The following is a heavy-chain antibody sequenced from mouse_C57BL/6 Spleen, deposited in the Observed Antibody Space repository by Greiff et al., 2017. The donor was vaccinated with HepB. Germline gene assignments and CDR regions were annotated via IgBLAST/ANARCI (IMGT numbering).Heavy chain of an antibody. CDR3: AREEDYSHPGDY. CDR2: IYPRSGNT. CDR1: GYTFTSYG. J-gene: IGHJ2*01. Sequence: QVQLQQSGAELARPGASVKLSCKASGYTFTSYGISWVKQRTGQGLEWIGEIYPRSGNTYYNEKFKGKATLTADKSSSTAYMELRSLTSEDSAVYFCAREEDYSHPGDYWGQGTTLTVSS. D-gene: IGHD2-12*01. V-gene: IGHV1-81*01.